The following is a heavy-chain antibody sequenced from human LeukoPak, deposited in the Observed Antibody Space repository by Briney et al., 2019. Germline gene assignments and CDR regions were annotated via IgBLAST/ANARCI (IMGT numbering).Heavy chain of an antibody. CDR3: AKGRIQLWLLFDY. CDR1: GFTFSSYA. Sequence: QPGGSLRLSCATFGFTFSSYAMNWVRQAPGKGLEWVSSISGNGGSTFYAGSVKGRFTISRDNSKNTLYLQMNSLRAEDTAVYYCAKGRIQLWLLFDYWGQGTLVTVSS. V-gene: IGHV3-23*01. J-gene: IGHJ4*02. CDR2: ISGNGGST. D-gene: IGHD5-18*01.